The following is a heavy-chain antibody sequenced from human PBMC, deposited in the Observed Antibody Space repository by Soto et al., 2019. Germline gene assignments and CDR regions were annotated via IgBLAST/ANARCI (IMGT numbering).Heavy chain of an antibody. CDR3: ARGQRYSSSCDP. CDR1: GYTFTSYD. Sequence: ASVKVSCKASGYTFTSYDINWVRQATGQGLEWMGWMNPNSGNTGYAQKFQGRVTMTRNTSISTAYMELSSLRSEDTAVYYCARGQRYSSSCDPWGQGTLVTVSS. D-gene: IGHD6-13*01. CDR2: MNPNSGNT. V-gene: IGHV1-8*01. J-gene: IGHJ5*02.